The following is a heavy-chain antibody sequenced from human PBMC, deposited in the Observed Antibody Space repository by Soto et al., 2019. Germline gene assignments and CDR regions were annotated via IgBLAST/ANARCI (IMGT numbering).Heavy chain of an antibody. D-gene: IGHD4-17*01. J-gene: IGHJ3*02. CDR1: VFTCSSYA. CDR3: AAGDYGAFDI. V-gene: IGHV3-23*01. Sequence: WGSLRLSCSASVFTCSSYAMSWFRQAPGKGLEWVSAISGSGGSTYYADSVKGRFTISRDNSKNTLYLQMNSLRAEDTAVYYCAAGDYGAFDIWGQGTMVTVSS. CDR2: ISGSGGST.